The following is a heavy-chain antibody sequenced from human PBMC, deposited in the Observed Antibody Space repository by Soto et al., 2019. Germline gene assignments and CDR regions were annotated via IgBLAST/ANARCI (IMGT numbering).Heavy chain of an antibody. J-gene: IGHJ4*02. CDR2: ISGSGGST. V-gene: IGHV3-23*01. D-gene: IGHD1-1*01. Sequence: GRSLRLSCAASGFTFSSYAMSWVRQAPGKGLEWVSAISGSGGSTYYADSVKGRFTISRDNSKNTLYLQMNSLRAEDTAVYYCAKDQTGTKPVQQGTDTQYYFDYWRQGILVNVS. CDR1: GFTFSSYA. CDR3: AKDQTGTKPVQQGTDTQYYFDY.